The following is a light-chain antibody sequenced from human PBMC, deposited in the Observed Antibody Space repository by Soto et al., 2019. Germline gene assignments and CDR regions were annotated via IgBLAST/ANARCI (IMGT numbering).Light chain of an antibody. CDR3: QQYHSSPIT. V-gene: IGKV3-20*01. J-gene: IGKJ1*01. CDR2: GAS. CDR1: QSVTSSY. Sequence: EIVLTQSPGTLSLSPGERATLSCRASQSVTSSYLAWYQQKPGQAPRRLIYGASIRATGIPDRFSGSGSGTDFTLTISRLEPEDFALYFCQQYHSSPITFGQGTKVDIK.